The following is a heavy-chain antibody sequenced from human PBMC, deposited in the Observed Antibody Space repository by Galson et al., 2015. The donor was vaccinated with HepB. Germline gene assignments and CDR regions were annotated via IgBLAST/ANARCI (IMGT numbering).Heavy chain of an antibody. CDR3: AKFVPRSHDTYYYGSGSYYFDY. D-gene: IGHD3-10*01. CDR2: ISGSGGST. V-gene: IGHV3-23*01. Sequence: SLRLSCAASGFTFSGYAMSWVRQAPGKGLEWVSAISGSGGSTYYADSVKGRFTISRDNSKNTLYLQMNSLRAEDTAVYYCAKFVPRSHDTYYYGSGSYYFDYWGQGTLVTVSS. CDR1: GFTFSGYA. J-gene: IGHJ4*02.